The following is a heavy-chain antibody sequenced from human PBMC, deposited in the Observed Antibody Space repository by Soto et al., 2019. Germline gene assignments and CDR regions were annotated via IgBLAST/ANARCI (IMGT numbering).Heavy chain of an antibody. CDR2: INHSGST. Sequence: LETLSLTCAIYGGSFSGYYWSWIRQPPGKGLEWIGEINHSGSTNYNPSLKSRVTISVDTSKNQFSLKLSSVTAADTAVYYCARRRESSGWFSFDYWGQGTLVTVSS. CDR3: ARRRESSGWFSFDY. V-gene: IGHV4-34*01. J-gene: IGHJ4*02. D-gene: IGHD6-19*01. CDR1: GGSFSGYY.